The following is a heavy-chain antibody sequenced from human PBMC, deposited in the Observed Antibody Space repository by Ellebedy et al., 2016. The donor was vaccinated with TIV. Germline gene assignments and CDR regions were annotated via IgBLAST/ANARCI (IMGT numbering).Heavy chain of an antibody. D-gene: IGHD3-3*01. CDR2: INPSGGST. Sequence: ASVKVSCXASGYTFTSYAMNWVRQAPGQGLEWMGIINPSGGSTSYAQKFQGRVTMTRDTSTSTVYMELSSLRSEDTAVYYCARGASHDFWTNYYYYGMDVWGQGTTVTVSS. CDR3: ARGASHDFWTNYYYYGMDV. J-gene: IGHJ6*02. CDR1: GYTFTSYA. V-gene: IGHV1-46*01.